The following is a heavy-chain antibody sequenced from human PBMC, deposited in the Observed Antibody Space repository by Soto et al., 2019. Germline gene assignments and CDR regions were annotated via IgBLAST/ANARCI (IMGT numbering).Heavy chain of an antibody. CDR1: GYTFTGYA. V-gene: IGHV1-2*04. CDR3: ARDRPYCSGGSCPFYSQYNWFDP. J-gene: IGHJ5*02. Sequence: ASVKVSCKASGYTFTGYAMHWVRQAPGQGLEWMGWINPNSGGTNYAQKFQGWVTMTRDTSISTAYMELSRLRSDDTAVYYCARDRPYCSGGSCPFYSQYNWFDPWG. D-gene: IGHD2-15*01. CDR2: INPNSGGT.